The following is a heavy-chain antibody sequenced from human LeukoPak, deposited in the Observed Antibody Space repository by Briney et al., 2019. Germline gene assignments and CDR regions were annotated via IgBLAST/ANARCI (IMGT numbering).Heavy chain of an antibody. CDR2: ISYDGSNK. J-gene: IGHJ6*02. CDR3: ARGAAGSRPRSYYYYGMDV. V-gene: IGHV3-30-3*01. Sequence: PGGSLRLSCAASGFTVSSNYMSWVRQAPGKGLEWVAVISYDGSNKYYADSVKGRFTISRDNSKNTLYLQMNSLRAEDTAVYYCARGAAGSRPRSYYYYGMDVWGQGTTVTVSS. CDR1: GFTVSSNY. D-gene: IGHD3-10*01.